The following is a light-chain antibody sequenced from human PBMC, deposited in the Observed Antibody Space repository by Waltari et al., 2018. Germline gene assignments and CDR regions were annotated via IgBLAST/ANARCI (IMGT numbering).Light chain of an antibody. CDR3: SSYTNRATLRV. J-gene: IGLJ1*01. CDR1: SSDIGNYNY. CDR2: EVS. Sequence: SALAQPASVSGSPGQSIAISSTGTSSDIGNYNYVSWYQQHPGKAPKLILYEVSDRPSGVSRRFSGSKSGNKATLTISGLQADDEADYYCSSYTNRATLRVFGTGTKVTVL. V-gene: IGLV2-14*01.